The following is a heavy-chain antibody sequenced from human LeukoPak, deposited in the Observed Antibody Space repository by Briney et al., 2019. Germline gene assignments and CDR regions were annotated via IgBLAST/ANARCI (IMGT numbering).Heavy chain of an antibody. CDR2: IYTSGST. J-gene: IGHJ4*02. CDR3: ASSTLAAAGRTFDY. V-gene: IGHV4-4*07. CDR1: GGSISSYY. D-gene: IGHD6-13*01. Sequence: PSETLSLTCTVSGGSISSYYWSWIRQPAGKGLEWIGRIYTSGSTNYNPSLKSRVTMSVDTSKNQFSLKLSSVTAADTAVYYCASSTLAAAGRTFDYWGQGTLVTVSS.